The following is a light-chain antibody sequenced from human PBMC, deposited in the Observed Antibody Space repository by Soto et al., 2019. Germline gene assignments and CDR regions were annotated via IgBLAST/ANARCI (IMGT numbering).Light chain of an antibody. J-gene: IGKJ1*01. CDR1: QSIFYSSNNKNY. Sequence: DMVLIHFPVSLAVSLDERATINSKSSQSIFYSSNNKNYLAWYQQKPGQPPKLLIYWASARESGVPDRFSGSGSGTDFTLTISSLQAEDVAVYYCQQYYSSPTWTFGQGTNVDVK. CDR3: QQYYSSPTWT. CDR2: WAS. V-gene: IGKV4-1*01.